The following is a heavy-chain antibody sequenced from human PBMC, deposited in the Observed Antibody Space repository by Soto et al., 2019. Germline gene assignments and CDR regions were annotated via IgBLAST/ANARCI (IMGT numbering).Heavy chain of an antibody. J-gene: IGHJ6*01. V-gene: IGHV3-30*04. CDR3: ARDDGIKLWFGA. CDR2: ISYDGRNK. D-gene: IGHD5-18*01. CDR1: DFTFSSYA. Sequence: WGSLRVSCAPSDFTFSSYAMRWVRQAPGKGLEWVAVISYDGRNKYYADSVKGRFTISRDNSKNTLYLQMNSLRAEDTAVYYCARDDGIKLWFGAWGQGTTVTGSS.